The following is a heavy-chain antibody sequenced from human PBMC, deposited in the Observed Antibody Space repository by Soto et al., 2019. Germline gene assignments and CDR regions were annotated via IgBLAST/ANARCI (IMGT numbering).Heavy chain of an antibody. CDR2: IYYSGST. D-gene: IGHD1-26*01. V-gene: IGHV4-31*03. J-gene: IGHJ4*02. Sequence: QVQLQESGPGLVKPSQTLSLTCTVSGGSISSGGYYWSWIRQHPGKGLEWIGYIYYSGSTYYNPSLTSRVTISVDKSKNQLPLKMSSVTAADTAVYYCAREGGIVGATAADYWGQGTLGTVSS. CDR1: GGSISSGGYY. CDR3: AREGGIVGATAADY.